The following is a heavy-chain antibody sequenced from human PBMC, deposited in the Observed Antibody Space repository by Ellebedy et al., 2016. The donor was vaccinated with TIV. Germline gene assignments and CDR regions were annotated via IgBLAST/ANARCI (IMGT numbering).Heavy chain of an antibody. CDR2: IYWDDGK. V-gene: IGHV2-5*02. D-gene: IGHD5-24*01. CDR1: GFSLSTSGVG. J-gene: IGHJ4*02. Sequence: SGPTLVKPTQTLTLTCTFSGFSLSTSGVGVGWIRQPPGKALEWLALIYWDDGKRYSPSLKSRLTVTKDASKNQVVLTMTNMDPVDTATYYCAHRQMATVPAQIYYFNYWGKGTLVTVSS. CDR3: AHRQMATVPAQIYYFNY.